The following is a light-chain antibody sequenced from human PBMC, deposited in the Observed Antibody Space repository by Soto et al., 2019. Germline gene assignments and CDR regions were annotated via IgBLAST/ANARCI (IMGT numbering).Light chain of an antibody. J-gene: IGKJ3*01. CDR2: GAS. CDR1: QSVSSSY. V-gene: IGKV3-20*01. CDR3: QQYGSPIT. Sequence: EIVLTQSPGTLSLSPGERATLSCRASQSVSSSYLAWYQQKPGQAPRLLIYGASIRATGIPDRFSGSGSVTDFTLTISRLEPEDFAVYYCQQYGSPITFGPGTKVDIK.